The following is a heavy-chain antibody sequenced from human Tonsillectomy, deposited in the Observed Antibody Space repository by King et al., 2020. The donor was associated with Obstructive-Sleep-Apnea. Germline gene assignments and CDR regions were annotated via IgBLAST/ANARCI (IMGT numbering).Heavy chain of an antibody. CDR2: IESVSSAT. Sequence: QLVQSGAEVKKPGESLRISCKGSGYSFTNYWINWVRQMPGKGLEWRGRIESVSSATNYSPSFQGHVTISADSSISTVYLQWSGLKASDTAMYYCARQDTYSSGQYYFDYWGQGTLVTVSS. CDR1: GYSFTNYW. V-gene: IGHV5-10-1*01. J-gene: IGHJ4*02. D-gene: IGHD6-19*01. CDR3: ARQDTYSSGQYYFDY.